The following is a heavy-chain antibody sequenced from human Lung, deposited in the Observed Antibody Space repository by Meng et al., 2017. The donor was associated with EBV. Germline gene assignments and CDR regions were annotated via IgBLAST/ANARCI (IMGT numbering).Heavy chain of an antibody. Sequence: QGQLQESGPGLVKPSQPRSLTCTVFGSSIGSGGYYWSWIRQHPGKGLEWIGYIHDSGSTYYNPSLKSRVTISADTSKNQFSLKLSSVTAADTAVYYCARASYGSGSPLGESWFDPWGQGTLVTVSS. CDR1: GSSIGSGGYY. D-gene: IGHD3-10*01. CDR2: IHDSGST. CDR3: ARASYGSGSPLGESWFDP. J-gene: IGHJ5*02. V-gene: IGHV4-31*03.